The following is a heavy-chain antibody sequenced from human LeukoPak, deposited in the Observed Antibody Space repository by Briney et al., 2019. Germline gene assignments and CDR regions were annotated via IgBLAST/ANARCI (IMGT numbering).Heavy chain of an antibody. Sequence: GASVKVSCKASGYTFTGYYMHWVRQAPGQGLEWMGRINPNSGGTNYAQKFQGRVTMTRDTSISTAYMELSRLRSDDTAVYYCARGWAQIGPHYYYYMDVWGKGTTVTVSS. J-gene: IGHJ6*03. CDR1: GYTFTGYY. CDR2: INPNSGGT. D-gene: IGHD3-16*01. V-gene: IGHV1-2*06. CDR3: ARGWAQIGPHYYYYMDV.